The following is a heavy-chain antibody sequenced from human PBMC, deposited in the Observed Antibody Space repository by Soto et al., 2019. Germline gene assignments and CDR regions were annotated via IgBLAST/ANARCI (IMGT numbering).Heavy chain of an antibody. CDR1: GGSISSSSYY. J-gene: IGHJ5*02. CDR3: ARQGDYSNYFWFDP. V-gene: IGHV4-39*01. CDR2: IYYSGST. Sequence: SETLSLTCTVSGGSISSSSYYWGWIRQPPGKGLEWIGSIYYSGSTYYNPSLKSRVTISVDTSKNQFSLKLSSVTAADTAVYYCARQGDYSNYFWFDPWGQGTLVTVSS. D-gene: IGHD4-4*01.